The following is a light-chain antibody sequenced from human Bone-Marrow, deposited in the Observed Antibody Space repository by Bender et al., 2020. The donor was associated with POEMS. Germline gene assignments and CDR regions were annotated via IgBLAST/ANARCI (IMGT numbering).Light chain of an antibody. CDR2: DVF. CDR3: GTWDNSLSTYV. V-gene: IGLV2-14*02. CDR1: SSDVGSYIL. J-gene: IGLJ1*01. Sequence: QSALTQPASLSGSPGQSITISCTETSSDVGSYILVSWYQQYPGKAPKLMIYDVFKRPSGVSNRFTGSKSGTSATLGITGLQTGDEADYYCGTWDNSLSTYVFGTGTKVTVL.